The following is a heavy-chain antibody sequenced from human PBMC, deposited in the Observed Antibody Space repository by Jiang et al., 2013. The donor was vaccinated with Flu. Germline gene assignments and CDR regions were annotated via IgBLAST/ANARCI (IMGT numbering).Heavy chain of an antibody. CDR2: IRSKTYGGTA. V-gene: IGHV3-49*04. Sequence: VQLVESGGGLVQPGRSLRVSCTASGFKLGDYAMAWVRQAPGKGLEWVGFIRSKTYGGTAEYAASVKGRFNISTDDSKRIVYLQMNSLKTEDTAVYYCVREEMGWYGDLKADYWGQGTLVTVSS. CDR1: GFKLGDYA. D-gene: IGHD3-10*01. J-gene: IGHJ4*02. CDR3: VREEMGWYGDLKADY.